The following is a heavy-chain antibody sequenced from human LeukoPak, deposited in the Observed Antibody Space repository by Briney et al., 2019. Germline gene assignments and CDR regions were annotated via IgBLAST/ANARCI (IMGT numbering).Heavy chain of an antibody. V-gene: IGHV4-39*07. Sequence: TLSLTCTVSGGSISSSSYGWGWIRQPPGRGRGGIGSIYYSGSTYYNPSLKSRVTISVDTSKNQFSLKLSSVTAADTAVYYCASDVVVAANNAFDIWGQGTMVTVSS. CDR2: IYYSGST. CDR3: ASDVVVAANNAFDI. D-gene: IGHD2-15*01. J-gene: IGHJ3*02. CDR1: GGSISSSSYG.